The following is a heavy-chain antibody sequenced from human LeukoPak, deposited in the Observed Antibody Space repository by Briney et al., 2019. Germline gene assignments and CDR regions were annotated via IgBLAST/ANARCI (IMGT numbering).Heavy chain of an antibody. CDR3: ARGESLGC. Sequence: GGSLRLSCAASGFTFSSYTMNWVRQAPEKGLEWVSYISGSSSIIYYADSVKGRFTISRDNAKNSLYLQMNSLRDEDTAVYYCARGESLGCWGQGTLVTVSS. CDR1: GFTFSSYT. V-gene: IGHV3-48*02. J-gene: IGHJ4*02. D-gene: IGHD3-10*01. CDR2: ISGSSSII.